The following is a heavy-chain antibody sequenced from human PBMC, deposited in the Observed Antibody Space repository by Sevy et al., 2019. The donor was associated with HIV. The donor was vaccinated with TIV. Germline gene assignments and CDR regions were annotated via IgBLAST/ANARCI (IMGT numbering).Heavy chain of an antibody. Sequence: GGSLRLSCAASGFTFDDYAMHWVRQAPGKGLEWVSGISWNSGSIGYADSVKDRFTISRDNAKNSLYLQMNSLRAEDTALYYCAKDITGTGYNSSWITGGFDYWGQGTLVTISS. J-gene: IGHJ4*02. V-gene: IGHV3-9*01. CDR3: AKDITGTGYNSSWITGGFDY. CDR1: GFTFDDYA. D-gene: IGHD6-13*01. CDR2: ISWNSGSI.